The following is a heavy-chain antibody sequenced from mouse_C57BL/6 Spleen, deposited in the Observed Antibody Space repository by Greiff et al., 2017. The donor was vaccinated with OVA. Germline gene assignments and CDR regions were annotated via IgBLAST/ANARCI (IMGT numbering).Heavy chain of an antibody. CDR2: IYPGSGNT. V-gene: IGHV1-76*01. J-gene: IGHJ2*01. CDR3: ARGRRGSFDY. CDR1: GYTFTDYY. Sequence: LVESGAELVRPGASVKLSCKASGYTFTDYYINWVKQRPGQGLEWIARIYPGSGNTYYNEKFKGKATLTAEKSSSTAYMQLSSLTSEDSAVYFCARGRRGSFDYWGQGTTLTVSS.